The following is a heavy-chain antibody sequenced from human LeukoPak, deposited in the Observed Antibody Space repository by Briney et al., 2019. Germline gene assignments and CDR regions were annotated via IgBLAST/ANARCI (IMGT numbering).Heavy chain of an antibody. V-gene: IGHV3-74*01. J-gene: IGHJ4*02. D-gene: IGHD3-9*01. Sequence: PGGSLRLSCAASGFTFSSYWMHWVRHAPGKGLVWVSHINSAASSTTYTDSVKGRFTISRDNAKNTLYLQMNSLRAEDTAVYYCARDRGLTFDYCGQGTLVTVSS. CDR3: ARDRGLTFDY. CDR1: GFTFSSYW. CDR2: INSAASST.